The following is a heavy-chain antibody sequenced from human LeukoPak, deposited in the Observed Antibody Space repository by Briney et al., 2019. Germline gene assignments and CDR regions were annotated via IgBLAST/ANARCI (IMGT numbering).Heavy chain of an antibody. CDR1: GFTFSNYW. CDR2: IKGDGSHT. V-gene: IGHV3-74*01. Sequence: GGPLRFSGAASGFTFSNYWRHWFRQAPGKGLVWVSRIKGDGSHTIYADSVKGRFTISRDNAKNTLYLQMKSLRAEDTAVYYCVRDRDHFDFDSWGQGTLVTVSS. J-gene: IGHJ5*01. CDR3: VRDRDHFDFDS. D-gene: IGHD3-9*01.